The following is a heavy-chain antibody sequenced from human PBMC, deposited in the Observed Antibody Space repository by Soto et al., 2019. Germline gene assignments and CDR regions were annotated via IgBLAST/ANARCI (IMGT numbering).Heavy chain of an antibody. CDR3: ARRSSGWYFDY. J-gene: IGHJ4*02. CDR1: GFTFSNYA. Sequence: GGSLRLSCAASGFTFSNYAMSWVRQAPGKGLEWVSGISGGGGSIYYADSVKGRFTIPRDNSKNTLYLQMNSLRAEDTAVYYCARRSSGWYFDYWGQGTLVTVSS. CDR2: ISGGGGSI. D-gene: IGHD6-19*01. V-gene: IGHV3-23*01.